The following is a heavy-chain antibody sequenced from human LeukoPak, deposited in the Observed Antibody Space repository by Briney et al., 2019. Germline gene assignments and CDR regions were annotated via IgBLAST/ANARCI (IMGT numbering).Heavy chain of an antibody. CDR1: GGSVSSGSYY. CDR2: IYYSGST. Sequence: SETLSLTCTVSGGSVSSGSYYWSWIRQPPGKGLEWIGYIYYSGSTNYNPSLKSRVTISVDTSKNQFSLKLSSVTAADTAVYYCARAAADRFDPWGQGTLVSVSS. J-gene: IGHJ5*02. V-gene: IGHV4-61*01. D-gene: IGHD6-13*01. CDR3: ARAAADRFDP.